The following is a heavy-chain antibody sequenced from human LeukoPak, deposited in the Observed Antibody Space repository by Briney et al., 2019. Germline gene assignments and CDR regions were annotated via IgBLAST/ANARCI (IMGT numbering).Heavy chain of an antibody. D-gene: IGHD1-7*01. Sequence: SETLSLTCAVSGGSFSNYYWSWIRQPPGRGPEWIGEINDSGRTNYNPSLMSRVTVSVDTSKNQFSLRLTSVTATDTAVYYCARRWNYGRNYYIDVWGNGATVSVSS. CDR2: INDSGRT. J-gene: IGHJ6*03. CDR3: ARRWNYGRNYYIDV. V-gene: IGHV4-34*01. CDR1: GGSFSNYY.